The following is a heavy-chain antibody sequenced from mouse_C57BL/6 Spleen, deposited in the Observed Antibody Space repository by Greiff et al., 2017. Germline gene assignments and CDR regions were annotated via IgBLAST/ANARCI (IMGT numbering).Heavy chain of an antibody. CDR3: ARGSSGPWFAY. CDR1: GYTFTSYD. V-gene: IGHV1-85*01. Sequence: VKLQQSGPELVKPGASVKLSCKASGYTFTSYDINWVKQRPGQGLEWIGWIYPRDGSTKYNEKFKGKATLTVDTSSSTAYMELHSLTSEDSAVYFCARGSSGPWFAYWGQGTLVTVSA. CDR2: IYPRDGST. J-gene: IGHJ3*01. D-gene: IGHD3-2*02.